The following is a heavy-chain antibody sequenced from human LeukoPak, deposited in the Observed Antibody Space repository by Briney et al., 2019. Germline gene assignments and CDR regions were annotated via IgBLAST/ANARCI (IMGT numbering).Heavy chain of an antibody. CDR3: ASGPGDFGVVIIDF. Sequence: PGGSLRLSCAASGFTFSSYWMHWVRQAPGKGLVWVSRINTDGSSATYADSVKGRFTISRDNAKSTLYLQMNSLRAEDTAVYYRASGPGDFGVVIIDFWGQGTLVTVSS. V-gene: IGHV3-74*01. J-gene: IGHJ4*02. D-gene: IGHD3-3*01. CDR1: GFTFSSYW. CDR2: INTDGSSA.